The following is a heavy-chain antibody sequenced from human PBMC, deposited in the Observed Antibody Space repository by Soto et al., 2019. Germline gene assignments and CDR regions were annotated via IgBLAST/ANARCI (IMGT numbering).Heavy chain of an antibody. Sequence: ASVKVSCKASGYTFTSYGISWVRQAPGQGLEWMGWISAYNGNTNYAQKLQGRVTMTTDTSTSTAYMELRSLRSDDTAVYYWAGGRITMVRGVIMGSWFDPWGQGTLVPVSS. D-gene: IGHD3-10*01. J-gene: IGHJ5*02. V-gene: IGHV1-18*01. CDR2: ISAYNGNT. CDR3: AGGRITMVRGVIMGSWFDP. CDR1: GYTFTSYG.